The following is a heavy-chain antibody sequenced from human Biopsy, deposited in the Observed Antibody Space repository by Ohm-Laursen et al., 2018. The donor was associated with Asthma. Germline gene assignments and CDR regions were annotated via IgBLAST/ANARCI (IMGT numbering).Heavy chain of an antibody. CDR3: ARERVTAMVTYFDY. D-gene: IGHD5-18*01. Sequence: SDTLSLTCTVSGGSISSGGYYWSWIRQHPGKGLEWFGYFYYIGSTYYNPSLKSRVTISVDTSKNQFSLKLSSVTAADTAVYYCARERVTAMVTYFDYWGQGTLVTVSS. J-gene: IGHJ4*02. CDR1: GGSISSGGYY. CDR2: FYYIGST. V-gene: IGHV4-31*03.